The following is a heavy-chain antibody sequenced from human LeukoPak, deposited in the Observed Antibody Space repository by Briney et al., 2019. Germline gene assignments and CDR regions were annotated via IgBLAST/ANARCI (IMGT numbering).Heavy chain of an antibody. D-gene: IGHD3-16*01. Sequence: GGSLRLSCAASGFTISSNYMSWVRQAPGKGLEWVSNIYSGGSTYYTDPVKDRFTISRHNSKNTLYLQMNSLRAEDTAVYYCAREVGGSAFDIWGQGTMVTVSS. V-gene: IGHV3-53*04. J-gene: IGHJ3*02. CDR3: AREVGGSAFDI. CDR1: GFTISSNY. CDR2: IYSGGST.